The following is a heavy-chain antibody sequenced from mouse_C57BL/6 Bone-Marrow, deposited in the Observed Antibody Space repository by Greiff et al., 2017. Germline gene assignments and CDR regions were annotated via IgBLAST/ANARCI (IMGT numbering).Heavy chain of an antibody. CDR3: ARGYGSSYDYAMDY. V-gene: IGHV3-6*01. CDR2: ISYDGSN. CDR1: GYSITSGYY. Sequence: DVQLQESGPGLVKPSQSLSLTCSVTGYSITSGYYWNWIRQFPGNKLEWMGYISYDGSNNYNPSLKNRISITRDTSKNQFFLKLNSVTTEDTATYYWARGYGSSYDYAMDYWGQGTSVTVSS. J-gene: IGHJ4*01. D-gene: IGHD1-1*01.